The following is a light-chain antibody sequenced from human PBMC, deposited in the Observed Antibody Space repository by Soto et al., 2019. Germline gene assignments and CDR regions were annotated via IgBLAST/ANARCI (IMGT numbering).Light chain of an antibody. CDR2: TNS. CDR1: ISNIGNNP. Sequence: QSVLTQPPSASGTPGQRVSVSCSGSISNIGNNPVNWYQRLPGRAPKLLIFTNSQRPSGVPDRVSGSKSGTSGSLAISGLQSEDEADYYCASWDDSLSVYVFGTGTKVTVL. V-gene: IGLV1-44*01. J-gene: IGLJ1*01. CDR3: ASWDDSLSVYV.